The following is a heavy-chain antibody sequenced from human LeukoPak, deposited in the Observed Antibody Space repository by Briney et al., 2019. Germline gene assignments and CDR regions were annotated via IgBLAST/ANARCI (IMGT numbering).Heavy chain of an antibody. CDR1: VFTSSDYY. D-gene: IGHD6-19*01. J-gene: IGHJ4*02. Sequence: GGSLRRSSAASVFTSSDYYMSWIRKGPGKGLEWVSYISSSSSTIYYADSVKGRFTISRDNAKNSLYLQMNSLRAEDTAVYYCASEGVYSSGPTDYWGQGTLVTVSS. V-gene: IGHV3-11*04. CDR3: ASEGVYSSGPTDY. CDR2: ISSSSSTI.